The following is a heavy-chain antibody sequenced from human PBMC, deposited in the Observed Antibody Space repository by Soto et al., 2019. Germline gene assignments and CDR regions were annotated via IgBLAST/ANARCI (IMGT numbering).Heavy chain of an antibody. Sequence: PGGSLRLSCAASGFTFSSYAMSWVRQAPGKGLEWVSAISGSGGSTYYADSVKGRFTISRDNSKNTLYLQMNSLRAEDTAVYYCAKAPLIEWFGEFFYYYYYMDVWGKGTTVTVSS. D-gene: IGHD3-10*01. CDR1: GFTFSSYA. CDR3: AKAPLIEWFGEFFYYYYYMDV. CDR2: ISGSGGST. J-gene: IGHJ6*03. V-gene: IGHV3-23*01.